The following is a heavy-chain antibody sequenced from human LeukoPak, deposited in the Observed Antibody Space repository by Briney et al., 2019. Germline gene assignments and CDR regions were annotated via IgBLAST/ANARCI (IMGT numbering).Heavy chain of an antibody. CDR3: AKDLAETIFGALYGMDV. J-gene: IGHJ6*02. D-gene: IGHD3-3*01. V-gene: IGHV3-23*01. Sequence: PGGSLRLSCAASGFTFSSYAMTWVRRAPGKGLEWVSSISVRGGSTYYADSVKGRFTISRDNSKNTLYLQMNSLRAEDTAVYYCAKDLAETIFGALYGMDVWGQGTTVTVSS. CDR1: GFTFSSYA. CDR2: ISVRGGST.